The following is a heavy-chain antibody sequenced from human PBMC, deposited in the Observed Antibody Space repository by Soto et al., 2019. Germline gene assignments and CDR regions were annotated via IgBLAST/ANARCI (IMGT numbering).Heavy chain of an antibody. J-gene: IGHJ6*02. CDR3: ARELVGTTSASTYYGMDV. Sequence: GGSLRLSCAASGFTFSSYSMNWVRQAPGKGLEWVSYSSSSSSTIYYADSVKGRFTISRDNAKNSLYLQMNSLRDEDTAVYYCARELVGTTSASTYYGMDVWGQGTTVTVSS. V-gene: IGHV3-48*02. CDR1: GFTFSSYS. CDR2: SSSSSSTI. D-gene: IGHD1-26*01.